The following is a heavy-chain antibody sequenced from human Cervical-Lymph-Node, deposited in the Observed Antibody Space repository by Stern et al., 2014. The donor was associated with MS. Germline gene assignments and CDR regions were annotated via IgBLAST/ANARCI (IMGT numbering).Heavy chain of an antibody. CDR3: PRVQRERRALDHFDP. CDR2: INSNSSTN. Sequence: QVQLVQSGAEVKKPGASVNVSCEASGFSFTTHYMHWIRQAPGEGLEWVGMINSNSSTNSCARQFQGSFIITRHTSSSTIYIELTGRRSEDTALYFCPRVQRERRALDHFDPWGQVTLVTVSS. D-gene: IGHD1-1*01. CDR1: GFSFTTHY. V-gene: IGHV1-46*03. J-gene: IGHJ5*02.